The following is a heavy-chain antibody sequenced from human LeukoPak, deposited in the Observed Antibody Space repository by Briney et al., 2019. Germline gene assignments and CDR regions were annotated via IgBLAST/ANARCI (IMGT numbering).Heavy chain of an antibody. V-gene: IGHV5-51*01. D-gene: IGHD2-15*01. CDR2: IYPGDSDT. CDR1: GYSFTSYW. Sequence: GESLKISCKGSGYSFTSYWIGWVRQMPGKGLEWMGIIYPGDSDTRYSPSLQGQVTISADKSISTAYLRWSSLKASDTAMYYCARAPLYCSGGSCYGDFDYWGQGTLVTVSS. J-gene: IGHJ4*02. CDR3: ARAPLYCSGGSCYGDFDY.